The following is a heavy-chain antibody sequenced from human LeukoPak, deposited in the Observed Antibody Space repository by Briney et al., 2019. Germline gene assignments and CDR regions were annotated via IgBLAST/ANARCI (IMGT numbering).Heavy chain of an antibody. J-gene: IGHJ4*02. V-gene: IGHV3-30*04. D-gene: IGHD3-3*01. CDR1: GFTFDSYA. Sequence: PGGSLRLSCAASGFTFDSYAMHWVRQALGKGLEWVAVISYDGSIPYYADSVKGRFTFSRDNSKNTLYLQMNSLRAEDTAVYYCAKHINYDFWSGYYGPACDYWGQGTLVTVSS. CDR2: ISYDGSIP. CDR3: AKHINYDFWSGYYGPACDY.